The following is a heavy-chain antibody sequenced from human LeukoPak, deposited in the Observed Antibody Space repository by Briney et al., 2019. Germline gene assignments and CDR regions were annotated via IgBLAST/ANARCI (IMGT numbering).Heavy chain of an antibody. V-gene: IGHV3-33*01. D-gene: IGHD4-17*01. J-gene: IGHJ4*02. CDR1: GFTFSSFG. CDR2: IWYDASNK. CDR3: ARFDYADYLAFDY. Sequence: GGSLRLSCAASGFTFSSFGMHWVRQAPGKGLEWVAVIWYDASNKYYADSVKGRFTISRDDAKNSLYLQMNSLRAEDTAVYYCARFDYADYLAFDYWGQGTLVTVSS.